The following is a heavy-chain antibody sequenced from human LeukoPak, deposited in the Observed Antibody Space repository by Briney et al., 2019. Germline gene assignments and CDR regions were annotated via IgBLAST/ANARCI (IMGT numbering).Heavy chain of an antibody. D-gene: IGHD2-2*01. CDR1: GGSISSYY. CDR3: ARDSVYLPYCSSTSCYAFDI. V-gene: IGHV4-4*07. CDR2: IYTSGST. J-gene: IGHJ3*02. Sequence: SETLSLTCTVSGGSISSYYWSWIRQPAGKGLEWIGRIYTSGSTNYNPSLKSRVTMSVDTSKNQFSLKLSSVTAADTAVYYCARDSVYLPYCSSTSCYAFDIWGQGTMVTVS.